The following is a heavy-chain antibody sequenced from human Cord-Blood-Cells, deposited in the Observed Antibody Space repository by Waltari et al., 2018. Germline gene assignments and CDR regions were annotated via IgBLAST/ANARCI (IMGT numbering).Heavy chain of an antibody. V-gene: IGHV4-39*01. CDR1: GGSISSSSYY. Sequence: QLQLQESGPGLVKPSETLSLTCTVSGGSISSSSYYWGWIRQPPGKGLEWIGSIYYSGRTYYNPSLKSRVTISVDTSKNQFSLKLSSVTAADTAVYYCAGSGYSSSWYDYWGQGTLVTVSS. J-gene: IGHJ4*02. D-gene: IGHD6-13*01. CDR2: IYYSGRT. CDR3: AGSGYSSSWYDY.